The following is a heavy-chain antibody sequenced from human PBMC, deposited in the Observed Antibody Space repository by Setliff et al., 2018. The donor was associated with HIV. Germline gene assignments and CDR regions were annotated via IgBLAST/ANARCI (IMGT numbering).Heavy chain of an antibody. D-gene: IGHD2-21*02. J-gene: IGHJ4*02. Sequence: SETLSLTCAVYGGSFSGYFCIWVRQLPGEGLEWRGEISHSGSTNYNPSLESRVTISLDTSNKQFSLQLSSVTAADTAVYYCAWGMTAIPEYWGQGTLVTVSS. CDR1: GGSFSGYF. V-gene: IGHV4-34*01. CDR2: ISHSGST. CDR3: AWGMTAIPEY.